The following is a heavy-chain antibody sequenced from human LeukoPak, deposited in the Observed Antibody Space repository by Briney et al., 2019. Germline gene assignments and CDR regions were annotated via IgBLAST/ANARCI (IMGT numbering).Heavy chain of an antibody. Sequence: ASVKVSCKASGYTFTSYGISWVRQAPGQGLEWMGWISAYNGNTNYAQKFQGRVTMTTDSSTNTAYMDLRSLRSDDTAVYYCARADYGSSGYYSHGVYWGQGTLVTVSS. D-gene: IGHD3-22*01. CDR3: ARADYGSSGYYSHGVY. J-gene: IGHJ4*02. CDR1: GYTFTSYG. V-gene: IGHV1-18*01. CDR2: ISAYNGNT.